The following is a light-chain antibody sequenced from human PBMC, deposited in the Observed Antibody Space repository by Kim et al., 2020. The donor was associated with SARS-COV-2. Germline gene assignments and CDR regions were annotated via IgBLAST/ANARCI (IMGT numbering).Light chain of an antibody. Sequence: VHISYTITWPQNGPQKGPRYLMKVNSDSVHGKGDGIPDRSSDSTSGAARYLTISSLKSEDEADYYCQTWGPGIRVFGGGTQLTVL. CDR1: VHISYT. V-gene: IGLV4-69*01. CDR3: QTWGPGIRV. CDR2: VNSDSVH. J-gene: IGLJ3*02.